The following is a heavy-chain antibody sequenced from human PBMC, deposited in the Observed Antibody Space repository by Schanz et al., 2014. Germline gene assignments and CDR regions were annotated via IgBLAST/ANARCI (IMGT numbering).Heavy chain of an antibody. V-gene: IGHV3-21*01. J-gene: IGHJ3*02. CDR3: ARSYHDDDDYTRALDM. D-gene: IGHD3-16*01. CDR2: IGRRGQVI. Sequence: VESGGGLVKPGGSRRLSCAVSGFPFSYYTMNWVRQAPGKGPEWIACIGRRGQVIYYADSMEGRFTISRDNAQNSLFLQMNRLRVEDTAVYYCARSYHDDDDYTRALDMWGQGTMVTVSS. CDR1: GFPFSYYT.